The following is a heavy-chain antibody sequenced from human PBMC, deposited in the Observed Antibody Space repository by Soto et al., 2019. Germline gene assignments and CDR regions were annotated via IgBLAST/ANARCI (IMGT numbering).Heavy chain of an antibody. Sequence: PGGSLRLSCAASGFTFSSYGMHWVRQAPGKGLEWVAVISYDGSNKYYADSVKGRFTISRDNSKNTLYLQMNSLRAEDTAVYYCAKGVDSVPEYFQHWGQGTLVTVSS. CDR3: AKGVDSVPEYFQH. V-gene: IGHV3-30*18. CDR1: GFTFSSYG. CDR2: ISYDGSNK. D-gene: IGHD2-15*01. J-gene: IGHJ1*01.